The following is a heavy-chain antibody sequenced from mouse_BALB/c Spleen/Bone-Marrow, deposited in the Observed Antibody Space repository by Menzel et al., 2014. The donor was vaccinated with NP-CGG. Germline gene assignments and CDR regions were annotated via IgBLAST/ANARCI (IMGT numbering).Heavy chain of an antibody. CDR2: ISNGGGST. Sequence: EVQLQESGGGLVQPGGSLKLSCATSGFTFSDYYMYWVRQTPEKRLEWVAYISNGGGSTYYPDTVKGRFTISRDNAKNTLYLQISGEKAEDTGVYCCARRRSLYYAMDYWGQGTSVTVSS. J-gene: IGHJ4*01. V-gene: IGHV5-12*02. CDR1: GFTFSDYY. CDR3: ARRRSLYYAMDY. D-gene: IGHD1-1*01.